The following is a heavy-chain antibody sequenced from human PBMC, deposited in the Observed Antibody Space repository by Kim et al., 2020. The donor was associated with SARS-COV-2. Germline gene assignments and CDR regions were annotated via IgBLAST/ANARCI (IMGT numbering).Heavy chain of an antibody. CDR2: ITGDGGST. Sequence: GGSLRLSCEASGFIFSKYSLSWVRQAPGEGLEWVSAITGDGGSTFFADSVKGRFTISRDNSQRILYLQMNSLRVEDTAMYYCVTSTMVRVAHLWGQGTRVTVPS. CDR1: GFIFSKYS. V-gene: IGHV3-23*01. CDR3: VTSTMVRVAHL. D-gene: IGHD3-10*01. J-gene: IGHJ5*02.